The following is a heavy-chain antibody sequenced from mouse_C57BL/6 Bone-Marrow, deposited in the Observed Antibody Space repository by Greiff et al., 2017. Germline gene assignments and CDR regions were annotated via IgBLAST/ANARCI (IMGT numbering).Heavy chain of an antibody. D-gene: IGHD1-3*01. CDR3: ARSGRDY. CDR1: GFTFSDYG. J-gene: IGHJ2*01. CDR2: ISRGSSTI. Sequence: EVKLVESGGGLVKPGGSLKLSCAASGFTFSDYGMHWVRQGPEQGLEWVAYISRGSSTIYYADKVKGRFTLTRDNAKNTGYLQMSRLRSEDTAMYYCARSGRDYWGQGTTLTVSA. V-gene: IGHV5-17*01.